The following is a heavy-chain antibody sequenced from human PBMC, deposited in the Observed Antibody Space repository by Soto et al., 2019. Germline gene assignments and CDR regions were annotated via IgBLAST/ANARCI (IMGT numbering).Heavy chain of an antibody. CDR2: IYPGDSDT. CDR1: GYIFNIYW. V-gene: IGHV5-51*01. D-gene: IGHD3-16*02. CDR3: ARGVNYYYYGMDV. J-gene: IGHJ6*02. Sequence: GESLKISCKASGYIFNIYWIGWVRQMPGKGLEWMGIIYPGDSDTRYSPSFQGQVTISADKSISTAYLQWSSLKASDTAMYYCARGVNYYYYGMDVWGQGTTVTVSS.